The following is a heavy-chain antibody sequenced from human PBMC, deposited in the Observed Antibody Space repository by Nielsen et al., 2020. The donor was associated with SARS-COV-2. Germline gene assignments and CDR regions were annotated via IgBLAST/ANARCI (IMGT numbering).Heavy chain of an antibody. J-gene: IGHJ4*02. CDR2: IYPGDSDT. CDR1: GSSFTSYW. Sequence: GESLKISCKGSGSSFTSYWIGWVRQAPGKGLEWMGIIYPGDSDTRYSPSFQGQVTMSTDKSISTIYLQWSSLKASDTALYYCARHGVLLWFGESYYDYWGQGTLVTVSS. V-gene: IGHV5-51*01. D-gene: IGHD3-10*01. CDR3: ARHGVLLWFGESYYDY.